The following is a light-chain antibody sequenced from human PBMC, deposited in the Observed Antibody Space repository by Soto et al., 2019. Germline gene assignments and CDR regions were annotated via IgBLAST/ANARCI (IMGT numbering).Light chain of an antibody. CDR1: QSVSSN. V-gene: IGKV3-15*01. CDR3: QQYNNGPYT. J-gene: IGKJ2*01. Sequence: EIVMTQSPATLSVSPGERATLSCRASQSVSSNLAWYQQKPGQAPRLLIYGASTRATGIPARFSGSGSGTEFTLTISSLQSEDFAVDYCQQYNNGPYTFGQGTKLEIK. CDR2: GAS.